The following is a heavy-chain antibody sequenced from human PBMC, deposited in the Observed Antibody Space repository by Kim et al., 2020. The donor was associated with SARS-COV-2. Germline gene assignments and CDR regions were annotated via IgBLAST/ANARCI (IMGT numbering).Heavy chain of an antibody. CDR1: GFTFSSYS. V-gene: IGHV3-48*04. J-gene: IGHJ4*02. D-gene: IGHD6-19*01. CDR2: ISSSSSTI. Sequence: GGSLRLSCAASGFTFSSYSMTWVRQAPGKGLEWVSYISSSSSTIYYADSVKGRFTISRDNAKSSLYLQMNSLRVEDTAVYYCARDWRIAVAGTNYWGQGTLVTVSS. CDR3: ARDWRIAVAGTNY.